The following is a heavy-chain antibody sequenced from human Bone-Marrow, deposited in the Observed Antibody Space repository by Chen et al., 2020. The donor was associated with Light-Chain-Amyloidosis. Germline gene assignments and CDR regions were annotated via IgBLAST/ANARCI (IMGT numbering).Heavy chain of an antibody. CDR3: AGWVEGRGIAARPRGVDV. CDR2: INHRGST. D-gene: IGHD6-6*01. CDR1: GGSFSTYY. Sequence: QVQLQQWGPGLLKPSETLSLTCAVYGGSFSTYYWTWSWIRQPPGKGLEWIGEINHRGSTNYNPSLESRVTISMDTSKNQFSLNLNSVTAADTALYYCAGWVEGRGIAARPRGVDVWGQGTTVTVS. J-gene: IGHJ6*02. V-gene: IGHV4-34*01.